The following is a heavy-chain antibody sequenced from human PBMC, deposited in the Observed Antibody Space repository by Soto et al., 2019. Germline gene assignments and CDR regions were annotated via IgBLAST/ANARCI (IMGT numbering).Heavy chain of an antibody. Sequence: QVQVQESGPGLVKPSQTLSLTCSVSGVSLTSGDYYWSWIRQSPGRGLDWIGYIYYSGNPYYNPSLKSRLTISLDTSKRQISLKLSSVTAADTAVYYCVARAYGDYDVYPVDVWGQGTSVSVSS. CDR1: GVSLTSGDYY. CDR3: VARAYGDYDVYPVDV. D-gene: IGHD4-17*01. J-gene: IGHJ6*02. CDR2: IYYSGNP. V-gene: IGHV4-30-4*08.